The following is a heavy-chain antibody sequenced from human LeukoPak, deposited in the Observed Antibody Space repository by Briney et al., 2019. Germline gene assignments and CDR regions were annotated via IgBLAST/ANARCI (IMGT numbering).Heavy chain of an antibody. CDR1: GGSFSGYY. D-gene: IGHD4-17*01. V-gene: IGHV4-34*01. CDR2: INHSGST. CDR3: ARATPTYGDYDY. Sequence: SETLSLTCAVYGGSFSGYYWSWIRQPPGKGLEWIGEINHSGSTNYNPSLKSRVTISVDTSKNQSSLKLSSVTAADTAVYYCARATPTYGDYDYWGQGTLVTVSS. J-gene: IGHJ4*02.